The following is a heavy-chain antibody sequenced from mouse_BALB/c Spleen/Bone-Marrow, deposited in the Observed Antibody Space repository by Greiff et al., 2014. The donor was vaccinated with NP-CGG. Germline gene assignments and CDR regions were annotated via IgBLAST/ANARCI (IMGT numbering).Heavy chain of an antibody. D-gene: IGHD2-1*01. J-gene: IGHJ2*01. V-gene: IGHV1S132*01. CDR2: IFPGIGTT. CDR3: ARGGNYGY. Sequence: VQLQQSGAELVKPGASVKLSCKTSGYTFTNYWIQWVKQRPGQGLGWIGEIFPGIGTTYYNEKFKGKATLTIDTSSSTAYMQLSSLTSEDSAVYFCARGGNYGYWGQGTTLTVSP. CDR1: GYTFTNYW.